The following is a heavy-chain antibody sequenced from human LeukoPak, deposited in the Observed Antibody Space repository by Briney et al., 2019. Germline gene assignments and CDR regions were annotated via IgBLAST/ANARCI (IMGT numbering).Heavy chain of an antibody. Sequence: SGPTLVNPTQTLTLTCTFSGFSLSTSGVGVGWIRQPPGKALEWLALIYWNDDKRYSPSLKSRLTITKDTSKNQVVLTMTNMDPVDTATYYCAQLGYCSSTSCLAAGYWGQGTLVTVSS. CDR1: GFSLSTSGVG. CDR3: AQLGYCSSTSCLAAGY. V-gene: IGHV2-5*01. D-gene: IGHD2-2*01. J-gene: IGHJ4*02. CDR2: IYWNDDK.